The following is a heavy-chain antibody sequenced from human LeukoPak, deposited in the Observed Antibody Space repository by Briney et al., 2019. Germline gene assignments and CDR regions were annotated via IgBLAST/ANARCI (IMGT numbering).Heavy chain of an antibody. D-gene: IGHD3-10*01. CDR1: GFTCITYG. J-gene: IGHJ4*02. CDR3: ARPSGDY. V-gene: IGHV3-7*01. Sequence: GGSLRLSCAASGFTCITYGMSWVRQAPGKGLEWVANIKQDGSEKYYVDSVKGRFTISRDNAKNSLFLQMNSLRAEDTAVYYCARPSGDYWGQGTLVTVSS. CDR2: IKQDGSEK.